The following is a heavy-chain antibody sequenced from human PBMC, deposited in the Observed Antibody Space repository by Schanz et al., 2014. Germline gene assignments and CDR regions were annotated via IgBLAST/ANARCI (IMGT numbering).Heavy chain of an antibody. J-gene: IGHJ4*02. Sequence: DVQLVDSGGGLVQPGGSLRLSCAASGFTVSNSYIHWVRQAPGKGLEWVSTIYSSGSTYYADSVRGRFTISRDDSKNTLYLLMNSLRAEDTAVYYCAKDLISGWSGFDYWGQGTLVTVSS. CDR2: IYSSGST. CDR3: AKDLISGWSGFDY. D-gene: IGHD6-19*01. V-gene: IGHV3-53*01. CDR1: GFTVSNSY.